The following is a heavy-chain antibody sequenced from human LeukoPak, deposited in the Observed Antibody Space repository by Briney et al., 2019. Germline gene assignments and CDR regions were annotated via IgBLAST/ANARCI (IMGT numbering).Heavy chain of an antibody. CDR2: ISYDGSNE. D-gene: IGHD2-2*01. Sequence: GGSLRLSCAASGFTFSIYVMHWVRQAPGKGLGWGAVISYDGSNEYYADSVKGRFTISRDNSKNTLYLQMNSLRAEDTAVYYCAAPGVPAATYYFDYWGQGTLVTVSS. CDR3: AAPGVPAATYYFDY. J-gene: IGHJ4*02. V-gene: IGHV3-30*03. CDR1: GFTFSIYV.